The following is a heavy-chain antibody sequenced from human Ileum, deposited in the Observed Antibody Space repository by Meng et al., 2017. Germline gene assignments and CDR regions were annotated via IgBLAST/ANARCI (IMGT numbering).Heavy chain of an antibody. CDR1: GASSSNYY. Sequence: QVQLQESGPGLAKPSETLSLTCTVSGASSSNYYWTWIRQPPGKGLDWIGYIHYSGSNNYNPSLKSRITMSVDTSKNQVSLKLSSVTAADTAIYYCAAFCSGGSCPDYWGQGTLVTVSS. V-gene: IGHV4-59*01. J-gene: IGHJ4*02. D-gene: IGHD2-15*01. CDR2: IHYSGSN. CDR3: AAFCSGGSCPDY.